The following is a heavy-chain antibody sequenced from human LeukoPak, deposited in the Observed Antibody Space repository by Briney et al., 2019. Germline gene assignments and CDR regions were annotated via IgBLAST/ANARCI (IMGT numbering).Heavy chain of an antibody. CDR3: ARGGDFGVVTDY. Sequence: GGSLRLSCAASGFTFSSYAMSWVRQAPGKGLEWVSAISGSGGSTYYADSVKGRFTISRDNAKNLLYLQMNSLRAEDTAVYYCARGGDFGVVTDYWGQGTLVTVSS. CDR1: GFTFSSYA. CDR2: ISGSGGST. V-gene: IGHV3-23*01. J-gene: IGHJ4*02. D-gene: IGHD3-3*01.